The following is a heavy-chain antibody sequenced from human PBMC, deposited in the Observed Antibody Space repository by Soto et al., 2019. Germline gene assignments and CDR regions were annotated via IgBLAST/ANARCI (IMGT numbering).Heavy chain of an antibody. J-gene: IGHJ5*02. Sequence: ASVKVSCKASGYTFTSYGISWVRQTPGQGLEWMGWISAYNGNTNYAQKLQGRVTMTTDTSTSTAYMELRSLRSDDTAVYYCARGKCTNGVCYSVYWFDPWGQGTLVTVSS. D-gene: IGHD2-8*01. CDR3: ARGKCTNGVCYSVYWFDP. CDR2: ISAYNGNT. V-gene: IGHV1-18*01. CDR1: GYTFTSYG.